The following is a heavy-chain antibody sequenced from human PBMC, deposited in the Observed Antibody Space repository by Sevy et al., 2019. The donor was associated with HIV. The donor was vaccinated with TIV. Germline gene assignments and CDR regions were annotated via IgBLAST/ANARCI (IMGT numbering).Heavy chain of an antibody. J-gene: IGHJ4*02. D-gene: IGHD3-22*01. CDR2: IYYSGST. V-gene: IGHV4-59*01. CDR1: GGSISSYY. Sequence: SETLSLTCSVSGGSISSYYWNWIRQPPGKGLEWIGHIYYSGSTNYNPSVKSRVSIFEDMSKNQFSLKLRSVTAADTAIYYCARSYDNSGSYYFDYWGQGALVTVSS. CDR3: ARSYDNSGSYYFDY.